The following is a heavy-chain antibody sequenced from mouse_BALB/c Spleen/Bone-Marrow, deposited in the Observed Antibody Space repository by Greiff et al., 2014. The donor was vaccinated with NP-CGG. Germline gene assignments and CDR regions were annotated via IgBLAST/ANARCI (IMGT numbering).Heavy chain of an antibody. J-gene: IGHJ2*01. CDR2: IDPANGNT. CDR1: GFNIKDTY. D-gene: IGHD2-14*01. V-gene: IGHV14-3*02. Sequence: EVQLQQSGAELVKPGASVKLSCTASGFNIKDTYMHWVKQRPEQGLDWIGRIDPANGNTKYDPKFQGKATITADTSSNTAYLQLRSLTSDDTAVYYCVNYGYGCYFDYWGQGTTHTVSS. CDR3: VNYGYGCYFDY.